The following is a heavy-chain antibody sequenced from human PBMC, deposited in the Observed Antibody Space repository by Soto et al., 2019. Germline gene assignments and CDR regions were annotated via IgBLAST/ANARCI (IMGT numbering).Heavy chain of an antibody. CDR2: IYYSGST. CDR3: ATITIFGVVPNYFDY. J-gene: IGHJ4*02. V-gene: IGHV4-39*01. Sequence: VACGSSGDLGDRCSFIRQPPGKGLEWIGSIYYSGSTYYNPSLKSRVTISVDTSKNQFSLKLSSVTAADTAVYYCATITIFGVVPNYFDYWGQGTKVTVSS. D-gene: IGHD3-3*01. CDR1: CGSSGDLGDR.